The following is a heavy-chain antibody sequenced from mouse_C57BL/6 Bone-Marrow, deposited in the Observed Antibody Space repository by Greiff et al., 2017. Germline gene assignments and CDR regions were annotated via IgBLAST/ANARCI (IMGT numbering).Heavy chain of an antibody. J-gene: IGHJ4*01. CDR2: ILPGSGST. V-gene: IGHV1-9*01. D-gene: IGHD2-3*01. CDR1: GYTFTGYW. Sequence: VKLQESGAELMKPGASVKLSCKATGYTFTGYWIEWVKQRPGHGLQWIGEILPGSGSTNYNEKFKGKATFTEDTSSNTAYMQLSSLTTEDSAIYDCARDGYYGVYAMDYWGQGTSVTVSS. CDR3: ARDGYYGVYAMDY.